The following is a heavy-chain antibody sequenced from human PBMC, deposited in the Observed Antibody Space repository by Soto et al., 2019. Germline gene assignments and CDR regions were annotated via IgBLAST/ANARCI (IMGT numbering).Heavy chain of an antibody. CDR2: ITGTGGNT. V-gene: IGHV3-23*01. J-gene: IGHJ6*02. CDR3: ARIRGYWYGLDV. Sequence: EVQLLESGGGLVQPGGSLRLSCAASGFPLSTYGMTWVRQAPGKGLEWVSAITGTGGNTYYVDSVKGRFTSSRDNSKYMLYLQVNSLRVEDTAVYYCARIRGYWYGLDVWGQGTTVTVSS. CDR1: GFPLSTYG.